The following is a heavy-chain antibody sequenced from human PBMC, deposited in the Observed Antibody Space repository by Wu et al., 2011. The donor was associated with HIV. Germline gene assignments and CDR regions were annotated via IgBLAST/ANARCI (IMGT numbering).Heavy chain of an antibody. CDR2: IIPMLGTV. CDR3: ARDSVTTRMEGHYYYMTS. J-gene: IGHJ6*03. D-gene: IGHD4-17*01. Sequence: QVQLVQSGAEVRKPGSSVKVSCKVSGGTLSNYGFSWVRQAPGQGLEWMGGIIPMLGTVHYAQKFQGRVRITADKSTRSVYMELSTLRSEDTAVYYCARDSVTTRMEGHYYYMTSGQRDHGHRLL. V-gene: IGHV1-69*08. CDR1: GGTLSNYG.